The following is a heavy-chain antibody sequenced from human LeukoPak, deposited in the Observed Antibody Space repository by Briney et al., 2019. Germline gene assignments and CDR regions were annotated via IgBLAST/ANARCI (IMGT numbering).Heavy chain of an antibody. J-gene: IGHJ4*02. V-gene: IGHV3-33*01. D-gene: IGHD2-2*01. CDR2: IWYDGSNK. CDR1: GFTFSSYG. CDR3: ARDGSCSSTSCYFRGEFDY. Sequence: AGGSLRLSCAASGFTFSSYGMHWVRQAPGKGLEWVAVIWYDGSNKYYADSVKGRFTISRDNSKNTLYLQMNSLRAEDTAVYYCARDGSCSSTSCYFRGEFDYWGQGTLVTVSS.